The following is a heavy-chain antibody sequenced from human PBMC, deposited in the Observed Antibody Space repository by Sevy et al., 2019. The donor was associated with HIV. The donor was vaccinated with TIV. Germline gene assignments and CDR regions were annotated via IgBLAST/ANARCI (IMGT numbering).Heavy chain of an antibody. CDR3: ALERLSSDVAEYFQN. Sequence: GGSLRLSCAASGFTFNRYSMHWVRQAPGKGLEWVATISFDATNKHYPDSVKGRFTISRDNFQNSLFLQLDSVRPEDTPVYYCALERLSSDVAEYFQNWGQGTLVTVSS. CDR2: ISFDATNK. D-gene: IGHD1-1*01. V-gene: IGHV3-30-3*01. CDR1: GFTFNRYS. J-gene: IGHJ1*01.